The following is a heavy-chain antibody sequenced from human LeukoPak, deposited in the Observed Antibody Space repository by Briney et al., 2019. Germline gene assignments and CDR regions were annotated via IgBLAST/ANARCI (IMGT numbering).Heavy chain of an antibody. V-gene: IGHV3-23*01. CDR3: AKRGVVIRVILVGFHKEANYFDS. CDR1: GITLSNYG. Sequence: GGSLRLSCAVSGITLSNYGMSWVRQAPGKGLEWVAGISGSGGRTNYADSVKGRFTISRDNPKNTLYQQMNSLRAEDTAVYFCAKRGVVIRVILVGFHKEANYFDSWGQGVLVTVSS. CDR2: ISGSGGRT. J-gene: IGHJ4*02. D-gene: IGHD3-22*01.